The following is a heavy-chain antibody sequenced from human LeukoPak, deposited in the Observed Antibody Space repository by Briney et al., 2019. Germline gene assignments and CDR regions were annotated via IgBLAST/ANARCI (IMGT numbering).Heavy chain of an antibody. D-gene: IGHD2-15*01. CDR1: GFTFDDYG. V-gene: IGHV3-20*04. Sequence: PGGSLRLSCAASGFTFDDYGMSWVRQAPGKGLEWVSGINWNGGSTGYADPVKGRFTISRDNAKNSLYLQMNSLRAEDTALYYCARDMEAVGYCSGGSCVAFDIWGQGTMVTVSS. CDR2: INWNGGST. J-gene: IGHJ3*02. CDR3: ARDMEAVGYCSGGSCVAFDI.